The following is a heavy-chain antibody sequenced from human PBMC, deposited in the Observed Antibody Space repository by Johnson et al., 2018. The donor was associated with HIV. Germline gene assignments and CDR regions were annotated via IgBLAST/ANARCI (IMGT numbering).Heavy chain of an antibody. J-gene: IGHJ3*01. V-gene: IGHV3-30*02. D-gene: IGHD1-26*01. CDR2: IRYDGSNK. CDR1: GFTLRSYG. Sequence: QVQLVESGGGVVQPGGSLRLSCAASGFTLRSYGMHWVRQAPGKGLEWVTFIRYDGSNKYYADSVKGRFTVSRDNSKNTLYLHMNSLKPEDTAVYYCAKDLVWNRGSYWDAFDVWGQGTKVTVSS. CDR3: AKDLVWNRGSYWDAFDV.